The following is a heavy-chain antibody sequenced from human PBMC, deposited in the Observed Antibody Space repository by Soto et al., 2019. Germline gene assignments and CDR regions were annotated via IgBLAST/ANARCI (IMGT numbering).Heavy chain of an antibody. V-gene: IGHV1-58*01. CDR1: GFTLTKSA. D-gene: IGHD3-10*01. CDR2: IVIGSGNT. Sequence: QMHLVQSGPEVKNPGTSVTVSCKASGFTLTKSAVQWVRQARGQPLEWIGWIVIGSGNTNFPQKFKDRVTLTRDMSTGTIYMVVRSLRPEDTAVYYCAADSEGGSYFDAFDVWGQGTMVTISS. J-gene: IGHJ3*01. CDR3: AADSEGGSYFDAFDV.